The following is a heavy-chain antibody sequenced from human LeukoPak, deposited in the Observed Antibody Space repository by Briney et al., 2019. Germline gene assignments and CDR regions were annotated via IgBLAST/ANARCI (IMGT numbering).Heavy chain of an antibody. D-gene: IGHD3-10*01. CDR1: GGSISSGGYS. V-gene: IGHV4-30-2*01. Sequence: TLSLTCAVSGGSISSGGYSWSWIRQPPGKGLEWIGYIYHSGSTYYNPSLKSRVTISVDRSKNQFSLKLSSVTAADTAVYYCARARQFTMVRGVNTYYFDYWGQGTLVTVSS. J-gene: IGHJ4*02. CDR2: IYHSGST. CDR3: ARARQFTMVRGVNTYYFDY.